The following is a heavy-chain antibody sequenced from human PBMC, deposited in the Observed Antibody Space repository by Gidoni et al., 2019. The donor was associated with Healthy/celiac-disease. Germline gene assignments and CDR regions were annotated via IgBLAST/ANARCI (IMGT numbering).Heavy chain of an antibody. CDR3: AKWAEGLRLGELSYGMDV. J-gene: IGHJ6*02. Sequence: EVQLLESGGGLVQPGGSLRLSCAASGFTFSSYAMSWVRQAPGKGLEWVSAISGSGGSTYYADSVKGRFTISRDNSKNTLYLQMNSLRAEDTAVYYCAKWAEGLRLGELSYGMDVWGQGTTVTVSS. CDR2: ISGSGGST. D-gene: IGHD3-16*02. V-gene: IGHV3-23*01. CDR1: GFTFSSYA.